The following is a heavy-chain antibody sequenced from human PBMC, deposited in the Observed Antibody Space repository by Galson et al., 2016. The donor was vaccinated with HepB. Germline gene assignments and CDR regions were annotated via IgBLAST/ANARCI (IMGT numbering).Heavy chain of an antibody. CDR2: VYHSGHT. D-gene: IGHD5-12*01. CDR1: GGSLNDYY. V-gene: IGHV4-59*01. CDR3: ARPTSSGYGDAFDV. Sequence: ETLSLTCTVSGGSLNDYYWSWLRQPPGKGLQWIGYVYHSGHTKYNPPLKSRVTMSVDPSKSQFTLKMTSVTAADTAVYYCARPTSSGYGDAFDVWGQGTVVTVSS. J-gene: IGHJ3*01.